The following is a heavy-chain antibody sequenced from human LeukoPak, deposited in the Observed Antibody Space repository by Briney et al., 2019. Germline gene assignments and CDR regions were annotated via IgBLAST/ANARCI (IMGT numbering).Heavy chain of an antibody. Sequence: SVKVSCKASGFTFTSSAMQWVRQARGQRLEWIGWIVVGSGNTNYAQKFQERVTITRDMSTSTAYMELRSLRSDDTAVYYCARDDGAAMEQDYWGQGTLVTVSS. D-gene: IGHD5-18*01. CDR2: IVVGSGNT. J-gene: IGHJ4*02. V-gene: IGHV1-58*02. CDR3: ARDDGAAMEQDY. CDR1: GFTFTSSA.